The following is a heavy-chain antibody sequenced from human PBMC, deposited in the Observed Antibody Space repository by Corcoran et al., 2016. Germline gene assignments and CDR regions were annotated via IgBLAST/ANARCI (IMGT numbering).Heavy chain of an antibody. J-gene: IGHJ4*02. D-gene: IGHD3-22*01. CDR2: IYHSGST. V-gene: IGHV4-38-2*02. CDR3: ARAPRYYYDSGGTALFDY. CDR1: GYSISSGYY. Sequence: QVQLQESGPGLVKPSETLSLTCTVSGYSISSGYYWGWIRQPPGKGLEWIGSIYHSGSTYYNPSLKSRVTISVDTSKNQFSLKLSSVTAADTAVYYCARAPRYYYDSGGTALFDYWGQGTLVTVSS.